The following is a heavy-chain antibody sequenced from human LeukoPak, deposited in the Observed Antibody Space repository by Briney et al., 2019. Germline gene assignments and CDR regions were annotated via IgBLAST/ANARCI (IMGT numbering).Heavy chain of an antibody. CDR3: ARQMRGGSLPLLDY. Sequence: SETLSLTCTVSGGSISSSSYYWGWIRQPPGKGLEWIGSIYYSGSTYYNPSLKSRVTISVDTSKNQFSLKLSSVTAADTAMYYCARQMRGGSLPLLDYWGQGILVTVSS. J-gene: IGHJ4*02. D-gene: IGHD2-15*01. V-gene: IGHV4-39*01. CDR2: IYYSGST. CDR1: GGSISSSSYY.